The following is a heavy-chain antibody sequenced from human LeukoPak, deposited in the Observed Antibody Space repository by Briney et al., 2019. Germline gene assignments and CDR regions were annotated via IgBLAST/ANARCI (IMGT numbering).Heavy chain of an antibody. CDR2: ISSSSRTI. J-gene: IGHJ4*02. CDR1: GFTFSSYS. V-gene: IGHV3-48*01. Sequence: GGSLRLSCAASGFTFSSYSMNWVRQAPGKGLEWVSYISSSSRTIYYADSVKGRFTISRDNAKNSLYLQTNSLRAEDTAVYYCARSMAAADYWGQGTLVTVSS. CDR3: ARSMAAADY. D-gene: IGHD6-13*01.